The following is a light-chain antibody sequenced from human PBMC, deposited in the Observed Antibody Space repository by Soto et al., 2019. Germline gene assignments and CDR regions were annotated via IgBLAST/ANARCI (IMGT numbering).Light chain of an antibody. CDR3: QQYSSYWA. CDR1: QRISSW. V-gene: IGKV1-5*03. J-gene: IGKJ1*01. CDR2: KAS. Sequence: DIQMTQSPSTLSASVGDRVTITCRASQRISSWLAWYQQRPGKAPKLLIHKASTLETGVPSRFSGSGSGTEFTLTISSLQPDDFATYYCQQYSSYWAFGQGTKVEIK.